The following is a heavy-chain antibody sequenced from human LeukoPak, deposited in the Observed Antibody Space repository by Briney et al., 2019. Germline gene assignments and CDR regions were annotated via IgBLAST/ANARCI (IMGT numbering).Heavy chain of an antibody. Sequence: GGSLRLSCAASGFTVSSNYMSWVRQAPGKGLEWVSVIYSGGGTYYADSVKGRFTISRDNSKNTLYLQMNSLRAEDTAVYYCAKRKVATDAFDIWGQGTMVTVSS. CDR1: GFTVSSNY. V-gene: IGHV3-66*01. CDR3: AKRKVATDAFDI. D-gene: IGHD5-12*01. J-gene: IGHJ3*02. CDR2: IYSGGGT.